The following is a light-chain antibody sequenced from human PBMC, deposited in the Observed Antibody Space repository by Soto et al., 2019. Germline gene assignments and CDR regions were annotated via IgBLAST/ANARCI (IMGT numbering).Light chain of an antibody. CDR3: SSYTSSSTRV. Sequence: QSALTQPAFVSGSPGQSITISCTGTSSDVGGYNYLSWYQHHPGKAPKLMIYDVSDRPSGVSNRFSGSKSGNTASLTISGLQTEDEADYYCSSYTSSSTRVFGTGTKLTVL. V-gene: IGLV2-14*03. CDR2: DVS. J-gene: IGLJ1*01. CDR1: SSDVGGYNY.